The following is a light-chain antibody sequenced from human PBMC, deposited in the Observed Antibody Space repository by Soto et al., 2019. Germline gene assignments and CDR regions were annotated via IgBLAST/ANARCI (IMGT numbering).Light chain of an antibody. V-gene: IGKV3-11*01. Sequence: EIVLTQSPATLSLSPGERATLSCRASQSVSSYLAWYQHKPGQAPRLLIYDASNRATGIPARFSGSGSGTDFTLTISNLEPEDFALYCCQQRINWPLTFGGGTKVEIK. CDR3: QQRINWPLT. CDR1: QSVSSY. J-gene: IGKJ4*01. CDR2: DAS.